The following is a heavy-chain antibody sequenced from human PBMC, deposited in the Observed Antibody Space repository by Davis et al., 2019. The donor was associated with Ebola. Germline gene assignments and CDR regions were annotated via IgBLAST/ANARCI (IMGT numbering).Heavy chain of an antibody. Sequence: MPGGSLRLSCTVSGGSISSYYWSWIRQPPGKGLEWIGYIYYSGSTNYNPSLKSRVTISVDTSKNQFSLKLSSVTAADTAVYYCARVAGFTYYYGSGTQGEFDPWGQGTLVTVSS. J-gene: IGHJ5*02. D-gene: IGHD3-10*01. CDR1: GGSISSYY. CDR3: ARVAGFTYYYGSGTQGEFDP. CDR2: IYYSGST. V-gene: IGHV4-59*01.